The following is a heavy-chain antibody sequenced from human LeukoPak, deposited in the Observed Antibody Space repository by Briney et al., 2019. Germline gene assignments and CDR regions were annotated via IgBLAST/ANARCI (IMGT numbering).Heavy chain of an antibody. V-gene: IGHV3-53*01. CDR3: ARDRASGSYYYFDY. CDR1: GFTVGNNY. Sequence: PGGSLRLSCAASGFTVGNNYMSWVRQAPGKGLEWASVIYSGGSTYYADSVKGRFTISRDNSKNTLYLQMNSLRAEDTAVYYCARDRASGSYYYFDYWGQGTLVTVSS. J-gene: IGHJ4*02. CDR2: IYSGGST. D-gene: IGHD1-26*01.